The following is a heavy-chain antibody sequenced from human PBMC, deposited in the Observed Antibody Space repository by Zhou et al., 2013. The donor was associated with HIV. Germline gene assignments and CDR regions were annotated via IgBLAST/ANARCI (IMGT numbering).Heavy chain of an antibody. J-gene: IGHJ4*02. V-gene: IGHV1-69*11. CDR3: ARAQGDILTEGYFDY. D-gene: IGHD3-9*01. CDR1: GGTFSSYA. Sequence: QVQLVQSGAEVKKPGSSVKVSCKASGGTFSSYAISWVRQAPGQGLEWMGRIIPILEAASYAQKFQDRLTITTDESTTTAYMDLSSLRSEDTAIYYCARAQGDILTEGYFDYWGQGTLVTVSS. CDR2: IIPILEAA.